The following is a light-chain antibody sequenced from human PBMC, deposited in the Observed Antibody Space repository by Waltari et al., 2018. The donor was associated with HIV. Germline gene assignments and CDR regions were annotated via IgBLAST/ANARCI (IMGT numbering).Light chain of an antibody. Sequence: SYVLTQPPSVSVATGQTARITCGGNNIAAIKSVHWYRKSPGQAPVLVVYDDRARPSGIPDRFSGSSSGDTATLTISRAEAGDEADYYCQVYSDRGDPVIFGGGTKLTVL. J-gene: IGLJ2*01. V-gene: IGLV3-21*02. CDR2: DDR. CDR1: NIAAIKS. CDR3: QVYSDRGDPVI.